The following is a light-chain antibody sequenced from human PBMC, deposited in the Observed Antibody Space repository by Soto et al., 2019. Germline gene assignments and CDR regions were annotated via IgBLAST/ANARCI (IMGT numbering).Light chain of an antibody. CDR3: QQSYSTTRT. CDR2: GAS. Sequence: IELTQSATALSLSPGESATLSCRASQGVXSSNLVWYPQNPGQAPGLLXGGASSMATGSPDRLSGSGSGTDFTLTISSLQPEHFSNYYFQQSYSTTRTFGGGTKVDIK. CDR1: QGVXSSN. V-gene: IGKV3D-20*02. J-gene: IGKJ4*02.